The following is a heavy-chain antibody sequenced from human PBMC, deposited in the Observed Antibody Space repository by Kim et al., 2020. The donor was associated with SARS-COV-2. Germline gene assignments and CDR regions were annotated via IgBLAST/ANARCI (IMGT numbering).Heavy chain of an antibody. CDR1: EFTFSSFG. V-gene: IGHV3-23*01. CDR3: ARARGAGLFDI. CDR2: ISTGGDKT. Sequence: GGSLRLSCAASEFTFSSFGMTWVRQAPGKGLEWISGISTGGDKTYHADSVKGRFTTSRDNSKSTLYLQMNSLRAEDTAVYYWARARGAGLFDIWGQGTLVTVSS. J-gene: IGHJ3*02. D-gene: IGHD3-16*01.